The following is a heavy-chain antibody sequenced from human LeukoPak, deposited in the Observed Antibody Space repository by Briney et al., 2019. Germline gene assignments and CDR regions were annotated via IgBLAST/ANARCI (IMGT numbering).Heavy chain of an antibody. CDR1: GGSISSYY. Sequence: SETLSLTCTVSGGSISSYYWSWIRQPPGKGLEWIGYIYYSGSTNYNPSLKSRVTVSVDTSKNQFSLKLSSVTAADTAVYYCAGHISKSSGWYTRVGAFDIWGQGTMVTVSS. CDR3: AGHISKSSGWYTRVGAFDI. J-gene: IGHJ3*02. D-gene: IGHD6-19*01. V-gene: IGHV4-59*08. CDR2: IYYSGST.